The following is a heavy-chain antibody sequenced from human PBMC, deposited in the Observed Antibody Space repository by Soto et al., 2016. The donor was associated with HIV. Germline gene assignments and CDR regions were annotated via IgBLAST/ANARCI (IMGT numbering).Heavy chain of an antibody. CDR1: GFSFDGYG. Sequence: EVRLVESGGGVVRPGGSLRLSCAASGFSFDGYGMNWVRQAPGKGLEWVSGINWSGGSTGYADSVKGRFTISRDNAKNSLYLQMNRLRAEDTALYYCARDREATVRYFDYWGQGTLVTVSS. CDR3: ARDREATVRYFDY. D-gene: IGHD4-17*01. J-gene: IGHJ4*02. V-gene: IGHV3-20*04. CDR2: INWSGGST.